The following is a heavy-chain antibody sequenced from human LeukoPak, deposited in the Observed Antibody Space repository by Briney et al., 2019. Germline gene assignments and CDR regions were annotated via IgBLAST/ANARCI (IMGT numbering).Heavy chain of an antibody. V-gene: IGHV1-2*02. CDR1: GYTFTGYY. CDR3: ARVGHKIFGVDV. Sequence: ASVKVSCKASGYTFTGYYMHWVRQAPGQGLEWMGWINPDSGGTNYAQKFQGRVTMTRDTSISTAYMELSRLRSDDTAVYYCARVGHKIFGVDVWGKGTTVTVSS. CDR2: INPDSGGT. D-gene: IGHD3-3*01. J-gene: IGHJ6*04.